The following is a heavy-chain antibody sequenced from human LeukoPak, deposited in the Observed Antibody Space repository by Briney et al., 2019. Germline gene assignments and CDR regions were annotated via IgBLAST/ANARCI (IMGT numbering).Heavy chain of an antibody. V-gene: IGHV1-46*01. Sequence: ASVKVSCKASGYTFTSYYMHWVRQAPGQGLEWMGIINPSGGSTSYAQKFQGRVTMTRDTSTSTVYMELSSLRSEDTAVYYCARGQRYSYGSGSYYWSRRNHPFYYYGMDVWGQGTTVTVSS. CDR1: GYTFTSYY. J-gene: IGHJ6*02. CDR2: INPSGGST. D-gene: IGHD3-10*01. CDR3: ARGQRYSYGSGSYYWSRRNHPFYYYGMDV.